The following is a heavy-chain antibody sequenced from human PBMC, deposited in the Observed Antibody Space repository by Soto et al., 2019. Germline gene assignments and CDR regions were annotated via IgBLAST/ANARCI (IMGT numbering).Heavy chain of an antibody. CDR2: IYYSGST. D-gene: IGHD3-22*01. CDR1: GGSISSGDYY. CDR3: ARARWYYYDSSDKDEPLDY. Sequence: SETLSLTCTVSGGSISSGDYYWSWIRQPPGKGLEWIGYIYYSGSTYYNPSLKSRVTISVDTSKNQFSLKLSSVTAADTAVYYCARARWYYYDSSDKDEPLDYWGQGTLVTVSS. J-gene: IGHJ4*02. V-gene: IGHV4-30-4*01.